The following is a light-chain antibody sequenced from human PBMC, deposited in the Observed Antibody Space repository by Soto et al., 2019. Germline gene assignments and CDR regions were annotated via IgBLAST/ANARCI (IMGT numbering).Light chain of an antibody. V-gene: IGKV3-20*01. CDR3: QQYGGSTRT. Sequence: IVLTQSPGTLSLSPGERATLSCRASQSVTTQLAWYQQKPVQAPRLIIHGASSRATGVPDRITGSGSGTDFTLSISRLEPEDFAVYDCQQYGGSTRTFGQGTKVEIK. CDR1: QSVTTQ. CDR2: GAS. J-gene: IGKJ1*01.